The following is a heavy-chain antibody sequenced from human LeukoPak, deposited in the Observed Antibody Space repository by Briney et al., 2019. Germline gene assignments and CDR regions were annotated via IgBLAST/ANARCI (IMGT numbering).Heavy chain of an antibody. V-gene: IGHV1-69*04. CDR3: ARDKGGTAYYYYGMDV. Sequence: GGSLRLSCAASGFTFSNYAISWVRQAPGQGLEWMGRIIPILGIANYAQKFQGRVTITADKSTSTAYMELSSLRSEDTAVYYCARDKGGTAYYYYGMDVWGQGTTVTVSS. J-gene: IGHJ6*02. CDR2: IIPILGIA. D-gene: IGHD3-16*01. CDR1: GFTFSNYA.